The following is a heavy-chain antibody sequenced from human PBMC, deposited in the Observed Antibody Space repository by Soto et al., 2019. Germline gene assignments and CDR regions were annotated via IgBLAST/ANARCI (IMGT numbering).Heavy chain of an antibody. Sequence: SGYCISLGYSWVGIRQPPGKGLEWIGSIYHIGNTYYNPSLKSRVSISLDTSKNHFSLELTSVTAADTAFYYCARVKFAGRGGFDYWGLGTLVTVSS. CDR1: GYCISLGYS. CDR2: IYHIGNT. D-gene: IGHD2-15*01. V-gene: IGHV4-38-2*02. CDR3: ARVKFAGRGGFDY. J-gene: IGHJ4*02.